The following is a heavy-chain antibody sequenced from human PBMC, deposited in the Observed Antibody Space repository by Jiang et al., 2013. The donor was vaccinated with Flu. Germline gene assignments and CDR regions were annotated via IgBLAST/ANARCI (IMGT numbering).Heavy chain of an antibody. Sequence: QPPGRGWSGLGVSIIVGAPTXTRPSKSRVTISVDTSKNQFSLKLSSVTAADTAVYYCARHDYVFWSGYSGGSSFDYWGQGTLVTVSS. CDR3: ARHDYVFWSGYSGGSSFDY. CDR2: SIIVGAP. V-gene: IGHV4-39*01. D-gene: IGHD3-3*01. J-gene: IGHJ4*02.